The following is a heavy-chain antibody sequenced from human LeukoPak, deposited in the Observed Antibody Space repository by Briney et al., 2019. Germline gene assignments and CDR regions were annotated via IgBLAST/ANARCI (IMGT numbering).Heavy chain of an antibody. Sequence: ASVKVSCKASGYTFTTYDINWVRQATGQGLEWMGWMNPNSGYTGYAQKFQGRVTITRDASISTAYMELSSLRSEDTAVYYCARVAGSIDYWGQGTLVTVSS. J-gene: IGHJ4*02. CDR3: ARVAGSIDY. CDR2: MNPNSGYT. D-gene: IGHD6-19*01. V-gene: IGHV1-8*03. CDR1: GYTFTTYD.